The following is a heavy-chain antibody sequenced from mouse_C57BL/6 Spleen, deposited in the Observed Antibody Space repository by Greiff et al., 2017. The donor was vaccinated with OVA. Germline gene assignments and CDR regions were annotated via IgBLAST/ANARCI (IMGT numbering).Heavy chain of an antibody. CDR3: ARRGGGQDGRYFDV. CDR2: INPNYGTT. V-gene: IGHV1-39*01. D-gene: IGHD3-3*01. CDR1: GYSFTDYN. Sequence: VQLKESGPELVKPGASVKISCKASGYSFTDYNMNWVKQSNGKSLEWIGVINPNYGTTSYNQKFKGKATLTVDQSSSTAYMQRNSLTSEDSAVYYCARRGGGQDGRYFDVWGTGTTVTVSS. J-gene: IGHJ1*03.